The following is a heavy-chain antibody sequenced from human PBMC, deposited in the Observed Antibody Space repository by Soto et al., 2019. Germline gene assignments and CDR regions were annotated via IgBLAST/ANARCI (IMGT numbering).Heavy chain of an antibody. D-gene: IGHD2-21*02. CDR2: TSYTGNT. V-gene: IGHV4-59*02. J-gene: IGHJ2*01. CDR3: ARGDGGNSHWYFNL. Sequence: SETLSLTCFVSGGSVTSYHWSWIRQFPGKGLEWIAYTSYTGNTNYNPSLQSRVTISLDKSKNQFSLKLSSVTAADTAVYYCARGDGGNSHWYFNLWGRGTLVTVSS. CDR1: GGSVTSYH.